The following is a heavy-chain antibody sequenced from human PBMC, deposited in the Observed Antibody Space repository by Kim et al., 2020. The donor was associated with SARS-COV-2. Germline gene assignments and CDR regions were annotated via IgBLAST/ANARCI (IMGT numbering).Heavy chain of an antibody. J-gene: IGHJ6*02. CDR3: ARGQMAQTYYYYYGMDV. Sequence: SVKVSCKASGGTFSSYAISWVRQAPGQGLEWMGGIIPIFGTANYAQKFQGRVTITADESTSTAYMELSSLRSEDTAVYYCARGQMAQTYYYYYGMDVWGQGTTVTVSS. V-gene: IGHV1-69*13. CDR2: IIPIFGTA. CDR1: GGTFSSYA.